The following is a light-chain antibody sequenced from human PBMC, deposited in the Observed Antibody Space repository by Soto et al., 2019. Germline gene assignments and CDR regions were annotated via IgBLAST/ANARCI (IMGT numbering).Light chain of an antibody. CDR1: SSDVGGYNY. J-gene: IGLJ2*01. V-gene: IGLV2-8*01. CDR2: EVS. CDR3: SSYAGSNNLV. Sequence: QSALTQPPSASGSPGQSVTISCTGTSSDVGGYNYVSWYQQHPGKAPKLMIYEVSKRPSGVPDRFSGSKSGTTASLTVYGLQAEDEADYYCSSYAGSNNLVFGGGTKLTVL.